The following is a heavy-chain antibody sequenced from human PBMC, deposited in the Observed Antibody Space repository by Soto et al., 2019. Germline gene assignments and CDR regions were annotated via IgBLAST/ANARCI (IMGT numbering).Heavy chain of an antibody. CDR2: FDPEDGET. Sequence: GASVKVSCKVSGYTITELSMHWVRQAPGKGLEWMGGFDPEDGETIYAQKFQGRVTMTEDTSTDTAYMELSSLRSEDTAVYYCATSFLTSMVNHNSFDIWCPAIIVTVS. D-gene: IGHD5-18*01. V-gene: IGHV1-24*01. CDR3: ATSFLTSMVNHNSFDI. CDR1: GYTITELS. J-gene: IGHJ3*02.